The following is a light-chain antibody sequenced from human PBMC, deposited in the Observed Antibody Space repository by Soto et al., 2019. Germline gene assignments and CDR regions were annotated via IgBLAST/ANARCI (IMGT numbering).Light chain of an antibody. CDR3: QQYNIYSPWT. V-gene: IGKV1-5*01. CDR1: QSISSW. CDR2: DVS. Sequence: VQMPQSPSTLSASVGDRVTITCPSSQSISSWLAWYQQKPGKVPNLLIYDVSSLKSGVPSRFSGSGSGTEFTLTISSLQPDDFATYYCQQYNIYSPWTFGQGTKVDIK. J-gene: IGKJ1*01.